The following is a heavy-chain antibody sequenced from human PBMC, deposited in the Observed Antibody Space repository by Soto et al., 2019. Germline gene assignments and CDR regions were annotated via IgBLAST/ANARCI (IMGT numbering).Heavy chain of an antibody. CDR3: ARDTVTSGSAYTGAGGMDV. CDR1: GFTFSSYG. V-gene: IGHV3-33*01. D-gene: IGHD1-1*01. J-gene: IGHJ6*02. CDR2: IWYDGSNK. Sequence: GGSLRLSCAASGFTFSSYGMHWVRQAPGKGLEWVAVIWYDGSNKYYADSVKGRFTISRDNSKNTLYLQMNSLRAEDTAVYYCARDTVTSGSAYTGAGGMDVWGQGTTVTVSS.